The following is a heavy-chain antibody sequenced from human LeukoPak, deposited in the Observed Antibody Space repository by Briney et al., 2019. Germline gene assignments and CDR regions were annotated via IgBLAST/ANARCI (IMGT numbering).Heavy chain of an antibody. V-gene: IGHV4-59*01. J-gene: IGHJ5*02. CDR3: ARVSGWSNNWFDP. D-gene: IGHD3-10*01. Sequence: TSETLSLTCTVSGVSISSYYWSWIRQPPGKGLEWIGYIYYSGSTNYNPSLKSRVTISVDTSKNQFSLKLSSVTAADTAVYYCARVSGWSNNWFDPWGQGTLVTVSS. CDR1: GVSISSYY. CDR2: IYYSGST.